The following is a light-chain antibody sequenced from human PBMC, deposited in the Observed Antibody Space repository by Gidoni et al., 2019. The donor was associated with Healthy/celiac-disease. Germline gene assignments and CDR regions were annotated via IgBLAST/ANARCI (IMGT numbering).Light chain of an antibody. Sequence: EIVLTQSPGTLSLSPGERATLSCRASQSVSSSYLAWYQQKPGQAPRLLIYGASSRATGIPDRFSGSGSGTDFTLTISRLKPEDFAVYYCQQYGSSYFGGGTKVEIK. V-gene: IGKV3-20*01. CDR2: GAS. J-gene: IGKJ4*01. CDR1: QSVSSSY. CDR3: QQYGSSY.